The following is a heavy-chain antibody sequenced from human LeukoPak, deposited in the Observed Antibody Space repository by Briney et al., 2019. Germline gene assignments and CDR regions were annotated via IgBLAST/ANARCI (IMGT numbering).Heavy chain of an antibody. V-gene: IGHV3-33*01. CDR1: GFTFSSYG. CDR3: ARLIGWSRFDP. CDR2: IWYDGSKQ. Sequence: TGGSLRLSCAASGFTFSSYGMHWVRQAPGKGLEWVALIWYDGSKQYYADSVKGRFTISRDNSKNTLHLQMSSLGAEDTAVFYCARLIGWSRFDPWGQGALVTVSS. J-gene: IGHJ5*02. D-gene: IGHD6-19*01.